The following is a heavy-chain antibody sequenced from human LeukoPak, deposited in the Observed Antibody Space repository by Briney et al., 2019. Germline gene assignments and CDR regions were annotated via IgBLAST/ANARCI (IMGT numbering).Heavy chain of an antibody. J-gene: IGHJ4*02. D-gene: IGHD3-3*01. Sequence: GGSLRLSCAASGFTFSSYAMSWVRQAPGKGLEWVSAISGSGGSTYYADSVKGRFTISRDNSKNTLYLQMNSLRAEDTAVYYCATSKYDFWSGYSFDYWGQGTLVTVSS. CDR3: ATSKYDFWSGYSFDY. V-gene: IGHV3-23*01. CDR1: GFTFSSYA. CDR2: ISGSGGST.